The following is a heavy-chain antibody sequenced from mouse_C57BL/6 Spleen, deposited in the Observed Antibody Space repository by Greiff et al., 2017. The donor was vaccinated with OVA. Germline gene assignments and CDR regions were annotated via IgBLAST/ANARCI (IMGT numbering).Heavy chain of an antibody. J-gene: IGHJ2*01. V-gene: IGHV1-61*01. CDR1: GYTFTSYW. D-gene: IGHD3-1*01. CDR3: ARQGLSDLDY. Sequence: QVQLKQPGAELVRPGSSVKLSCKASGYTFTSYWMDWVKQRPGQGLEWIGNIYPSDSETHYNQKFKDKATLTVDKSSSTAYMQLSSLTSEDSAVYYCARQGLSDLDYWGQGTTLTVSS. CDR2: IYPSDSET.